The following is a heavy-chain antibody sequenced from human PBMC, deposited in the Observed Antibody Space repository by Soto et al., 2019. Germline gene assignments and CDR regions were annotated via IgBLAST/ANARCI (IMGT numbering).Heavy chain of an antibody. Sequence: GGSLRLSCAASGFTFDDYAMHWVRQAPGKGLEWVSLISGDGGSTYYADSVKGRFTISRDNSKNSLYLQMNRLRTEDNALYYGATVPYYYDSSGYYYYYYGMDVWGQGTTVTVSS. D-gene: IGHD3-22*01. CDR3: ATVPYYYDSSGYYYYYYGMDV. J-gene: IGHJ6*02. CDR2: ISGDGGST. V-gene: IGHV3-43*02. CDR1: GFTFDDYA.